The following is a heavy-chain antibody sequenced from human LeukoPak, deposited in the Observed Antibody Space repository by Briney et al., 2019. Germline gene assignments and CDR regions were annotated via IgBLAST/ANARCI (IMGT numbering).Heavy chain of an antibody. CDR3: ARVRSYYDSSGYDDVFDI. Sequence: PGGSLRLSCAASGFTFSSYWMSWVRQAPGKGLEWVANIKQDGSEKYYVDSVKGRFTISRDSAKNSLYLQMNSLRAEDTAVYYCARVRSYYDSSGYDDVFDIWGQGTMVTVSS. CDR1: GFTFSSYW. V-gene: IGHV3-7*01. D-gene: IGHD3-22*01. CDR2: IKQDGSEK. J-gene: IGHJ3*02.